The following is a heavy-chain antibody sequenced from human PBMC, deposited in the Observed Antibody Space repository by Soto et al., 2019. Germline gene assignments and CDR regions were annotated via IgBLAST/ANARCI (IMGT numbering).Heavy chain of an antibody. CDR3: ARGTAAGTYYFDY. CDR2: ISGSGGST. J-gene: IGHJ4*02. CDR1: GFTFSSYA. V-gene: IGHV3-23*01. Sequence: GSLRLSCAASGFTFSSYAMSWVRQAPGKGLEWVSAISGSGGSTYYADSVKGRFTISRDNSKNTLYLQMNRLRAEDTAVYYCARGTAAGTYYFDYWGQGTLVTVSS. D-gene: IGHD2-2*01.